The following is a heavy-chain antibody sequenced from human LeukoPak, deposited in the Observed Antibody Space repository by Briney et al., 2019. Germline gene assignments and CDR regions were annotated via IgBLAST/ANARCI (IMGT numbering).Heavy chain of an antibody. Sequence: PETLSLTCSVSSDSISSSSYLWVWVRQPPGKGLEWIGDIYSNGHTSYNPSLKSRAAISVDTSKNQFPLNLSSVTAADTAVYYCARRHYGSGNIDSWGQGTLVTVSS. D-gene: IGHD3-10*01. CDR3: ARRHYGSGNIDS. V-gene: IGHV4-39*01. CDR2: IYSNGHT. J-gene: IGHJ4*02. CDR1: SDSISSSSYL.